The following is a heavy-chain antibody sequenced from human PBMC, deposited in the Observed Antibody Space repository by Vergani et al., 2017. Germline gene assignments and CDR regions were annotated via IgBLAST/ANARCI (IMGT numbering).Heavy chain of an antibody. CDR1: GFTFDDYA. CDR2: ISWNSGSI. Sequence: EVQLVESGGGLVQPGRSLRLSCAASGFTFDDYAMHWVRQAPGKGLEWVSGISWNSGSIGYADSVKGRFTISRDNAKNSLYLQMNSLRAEATALYYCAKDIGRGYSVQLLDYWGQGTLVTVSS. CDR3: AKDIGRGYSVQLLDY. V-gene: IGHV3-9*01. D-gene: IGHD5-18*01. J-gene: IGHJ4*02.